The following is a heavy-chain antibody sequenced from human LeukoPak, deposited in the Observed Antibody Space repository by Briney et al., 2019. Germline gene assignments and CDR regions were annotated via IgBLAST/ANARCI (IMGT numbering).Heavy chain of an antibody. V-gene: IGHV3-69-1*01. Sequence: GGSLRLSCAASGFPFSTYDMHWVRQAPGKGLEWVSSISSSSYIYYADSVKGRFTISRDNAKNSLYLQMNSLRAEDTAVYYCARGEWTQNQKYYFDYWGQGTLVTVSS. CDR1: GFPFSTYD. J-gene: IGHJ4*02. CDR2: ISSSSYI. CDR3: ARGEWTQNQKYYFDY. D-gene: IGHD5-18*01.